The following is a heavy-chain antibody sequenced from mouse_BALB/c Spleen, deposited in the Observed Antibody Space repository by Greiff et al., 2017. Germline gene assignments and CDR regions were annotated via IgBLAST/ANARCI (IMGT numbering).Heavy chain of an antibody. J-gene: IGHJ1*01. V-gene: IGHV8-12*01. CDR1: GFSLSTSGMG. CDR3: ARRGHDGYYWYFDV. D-gene: IGHD2-3*01. Sequence: QVTLKVSGPGILQPSQTLSLTCSFSGFSLSTSGMGVSWIRQPSGKGLEWLAHIYWDDDKRYNPSLKSRLTISKDTSSNQVFLKITSVDTADTATYYCARRGHDGYYWYFDVWGAGTTVTVSS. CDR2: IYWDDDK.